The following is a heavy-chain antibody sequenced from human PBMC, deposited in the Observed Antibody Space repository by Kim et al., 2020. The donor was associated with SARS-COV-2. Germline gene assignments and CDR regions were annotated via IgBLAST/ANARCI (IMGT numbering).Heavy chain of an antibody. CDR3: ARAGLRITMVRGVYYFDY. CDR1: GGSISSSNW. D-gene: IGHD3-10*01. CDR2: IYHSGTT. J-gene: IGHJ4*02. V-gene: IGHV4-4*02. Sequence: SETLSLTCAVSGGSISSSNWWSWVRQPPGKGLEWIGEIYHSGTTNYNPSLKSRVTISVDKSKNQFSLKLSSVTAADTAVYYCARAGLRITMVRGVYYFDYWGQGTLVTVSS.